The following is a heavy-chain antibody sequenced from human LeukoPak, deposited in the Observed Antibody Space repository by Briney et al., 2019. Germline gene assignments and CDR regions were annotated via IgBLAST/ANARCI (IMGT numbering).Heavy chain of an antibody. CDR2: FNYIGSP. Sequence: SETESLTCAVYGGSFSVYHWSGTRPPPGKGVEGIGQFNYIGSPIHNPSLKSRVTISVDTSKNQFSLKLSSVTAADTAVYYCARGPGILKMYFFDYWGQGTLVTVSS. J-gene: IGHJ4*02. CDR3: ARGPGILKMYFFDY. D-gene: IGHD3-10*01. V-gene: IGHV4-34*01. CDR1: GGSFSVYH.